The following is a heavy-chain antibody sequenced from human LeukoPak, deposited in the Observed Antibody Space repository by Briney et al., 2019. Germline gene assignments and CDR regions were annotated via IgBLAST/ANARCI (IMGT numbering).Heavy chain of an antibody. Sequence: GGSLRLSCGASGFDFSNYWMSWVRQTQGNGLEWVANIKQDGSEQYYVGSMKGRFTVSRDNAKNSLSLQMNSLRADDTAVYYCARNSGWSVDYWGQGALVTVSS. CDR2: IKQDGSEQ. CDR1: GFDFSNYW. CDR3: ARNSGWSVDY. V-gene: IGHV3-7*01. D-gene: IGHD6-19*01. J-gene: IGHJ4*02.